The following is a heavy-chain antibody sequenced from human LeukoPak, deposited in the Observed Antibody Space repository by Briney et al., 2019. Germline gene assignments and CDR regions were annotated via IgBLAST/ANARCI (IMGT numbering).Heavy chain of an antibody. CDR1: GFSLSTRGVG. V-gene: IGHV2-5*02. D-gene: IGHD2-15*01. CDR2: IYWDDNK. CDR3: AHRLRSMAAKGAFDI. Sequence: SGHTLVKPPQTLTLTCTFSGFSLSTRGVGVGWIRQPPGKALEWLALIYWDDNKRYSPSLKSRLTITKDTSKNQVVLTMTNMDPVDTATFYCAHRLRSMAAKGAFDIWGQGTMVTVSS. J-gene: IGHJ3*02.